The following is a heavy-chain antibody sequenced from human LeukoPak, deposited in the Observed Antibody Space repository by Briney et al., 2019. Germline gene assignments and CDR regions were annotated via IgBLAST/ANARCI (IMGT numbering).Heavy chain of an antibody. CDR3: AKSIAARRGLYYFDY. Sequence: PSETLSLTCTVSGYSISSGYYWGWIRQPPGKGREWSGRIYHSGSTDYNPSLKSRVTISVDTSKNQFSLKLSSVTAADTAVYYCAKSIAARRGLYYFDYWGQGTLVTVSS. V-gene: IGHV4-38-2*02. J-gene: IGHJ4*02. D-gene: IGHD6-6*01. CDR2: IYHSGST. CDR1: GYSISSGYY.